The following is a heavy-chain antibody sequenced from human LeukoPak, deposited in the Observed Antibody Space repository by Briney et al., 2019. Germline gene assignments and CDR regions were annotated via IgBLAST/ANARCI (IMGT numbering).Heavy chain of an antibody. CDR3: ARLGPYTFDY. CDR1: GLTVSSTY. V-gene: IGHV3-53*01. D-gene: IGHD3-16*01. Sequence: GGCLRLSCSAPGLTVSSTYMSWVRQAPGKGLEWVSVIDSGGSTHYADDVKGRFTISRDNSKNTLFLQMDSLRAEDTAVYYCARLGPYTFDYWGQGTLGSV. J-gene: IGHJ4*02. CDR2: IDSGGST.